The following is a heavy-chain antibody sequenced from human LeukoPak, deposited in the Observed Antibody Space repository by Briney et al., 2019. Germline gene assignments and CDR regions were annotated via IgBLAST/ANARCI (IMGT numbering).Heavy chain of an antibody. CDR2: MSAYNGNT. V-gene: IGHV1-18*01. D-gene: IGHD3-22*01. CDR3: ARDDNPHYYDSSGYYPPGY. Sequence: GASVKVSCKASGYTFTSYGISWVRQAPGQGLEWMGWMSAYNGNTNYAQKLQGRVTMTTDTSTSTANMELRSLRSDDTAVYYCARDDNPHYYDSSGYYPPGYWGQGTLVTVSS. J-gene: IGHJ4*02. CDR1: GYTFTSYG.